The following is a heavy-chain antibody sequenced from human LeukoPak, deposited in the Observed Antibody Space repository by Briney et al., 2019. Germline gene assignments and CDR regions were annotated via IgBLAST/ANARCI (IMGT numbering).Heavy chain of an antibody. CDR1: GYTFTGYY. J-gene: IGHJ5*02. CDR2: INPNSGGT. V-gene: IGHV1-2*06. Sequence: ASVNVSCKASGYTFTGYYMHWVRQAPGQGLEWMGRINPNSGGTNYAQKFQGRVTMTRDTSISTAYMELSRLRSDDTAVYYCARVGLYYDSSGYNNWFDPWGQGTLVTVSS. CDR3: ARVGLYYDSSGYNNWFDP. D-gene: IGHD3-22*01.